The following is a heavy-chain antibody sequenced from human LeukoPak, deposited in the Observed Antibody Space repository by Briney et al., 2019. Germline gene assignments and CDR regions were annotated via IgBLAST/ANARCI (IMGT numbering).Heavy chain of an antibody. CDR2: INPNSGGT. Sequence: ASVKVSCXAPGYTFTVYYMHWVRQAHGQGLEWMARINPNSGGTNYAQKFQGRVTMTRDTSISTAYMELSRLRSDDTAAYYCARLEAVEDSSGWFTTTDAFDIWGQGTMVTVSS. D-gene: IGHD6-19*01. J-gene: IGHJ3*02. CDR1: GYTFTVYY. V-gene: IGHV1-2*06. CDR3: ARLEAVEDSSGWFTTTDAFDI.